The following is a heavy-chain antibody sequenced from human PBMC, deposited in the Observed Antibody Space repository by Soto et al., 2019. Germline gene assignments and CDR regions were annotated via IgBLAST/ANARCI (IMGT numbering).Heavy chain of an antibody. V-gene: IGHV2-5*02. Sequence: QITLKESGPPLVKPTQTLTLTCSFSGFSLSTTGVGVGWIRQSPGKALEWLAIIYWDNDKRYSPSLKSRVTITKDTSTTQVVLTVTNMDPVDTGTYYCARSLWFGELHWGQGALVTVSS. CDR1: GFSLSTTGVG. CDR2: IYWDNDK. D-gene: IGHD3-10*01. CDR3: ARSLWFGELH. J-gene: IGHJ4*02.